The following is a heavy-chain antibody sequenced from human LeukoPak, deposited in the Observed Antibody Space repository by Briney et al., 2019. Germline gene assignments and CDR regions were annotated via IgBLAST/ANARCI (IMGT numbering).Heavy chain of an antibody. V-gene: IGHV4-39*01. J-gene: IGHJ4*02. CDR2: IFYGERN. CDR3: ARHLPTAAADIRGYFEY. D-gene: IGHD6-13*01. Sequence: PSEPLSLTCSVSGGSISNADYYWGWIRQAPGKGLDWIESIFYGERNYYNPALKSQATMYVYTSKNQFSQKLTSVSAADAAMYYCARHLPTAAADIRGYFEYWGQGAVVTVSS. CDR1: GGSISNADYY.